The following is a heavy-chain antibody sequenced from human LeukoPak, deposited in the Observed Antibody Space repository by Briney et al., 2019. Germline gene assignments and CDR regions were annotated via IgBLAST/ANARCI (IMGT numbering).Heavy chain of an antibody. Sequence: GGSLRLSCAASGFTFSRYWMHWVRQAPGKGLVWVSCIKSDGSSTSAADSAKGRFTISRDNAKNTVYLQMNSLRAEDTAVYYCVRDNRSYNFDYWGQGTLVTVSS. CDR1: GFTFSRYW. D-gene: IGHD1-26*01. CDR3: VRDNRSYNFDY. CDR2: IKSDGSST. V-gene: IGHV3-74*01. J-gene: IGHJ4*02.